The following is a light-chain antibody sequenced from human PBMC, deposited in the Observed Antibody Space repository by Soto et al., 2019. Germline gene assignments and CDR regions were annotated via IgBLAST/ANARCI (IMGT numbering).Light chain of an antibody. CDR2: GAS. Sequence: ETVMTQSPATLSVSPGEGAALSCRASQSVGSNLAWYQQKPGQAPRLLIYGASTRATGVPARFSGSGSGTEFTLTISSLQFEDFGLYYCQQYKNWPPLTFGGGTKVEIK. J-gene: IGKJ4*01. CDR3: QQYKNWPPLT. CDR1: QSVGSN. V-gene: IGKV3-15*01.